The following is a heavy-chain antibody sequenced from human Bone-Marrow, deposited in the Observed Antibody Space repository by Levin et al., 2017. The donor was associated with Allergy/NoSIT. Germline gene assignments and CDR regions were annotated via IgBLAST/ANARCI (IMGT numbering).Heavy chain of an antibody. D-gene: IGHD3-3*01. CDR2: IYYNGKT. CDR1: GASMTNHY. V-gene: IGHV4-59*11. Sequence: SETLSLTCTVSGASMTNHYWSWIRQPPGKGLEWIEYIYYNGKTNYNPSLKSRVSISIDTSMKEVSLKLSSVTAADTAMYYCARVDFWSAYRIDPWGQGTLVTVSS. J-gene: IGHJ5*02. CDR3: ARVDFWSAYRIDP.